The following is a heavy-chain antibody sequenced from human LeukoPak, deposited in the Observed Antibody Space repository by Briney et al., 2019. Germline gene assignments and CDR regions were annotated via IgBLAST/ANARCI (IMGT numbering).Heavy chain of an antibody. V-gene: IGHV3-33*08. CDR1: GFTFSSYD. CDR3: GKGWSYSSASMLGY. CDR2: IWYDESNK. J-gene: IGHJ4*02. Sequence: GRSLRLSCAASGFTFSSYDMHWVRQAPGKGLEWVAVIWYDESNKYYADSVKGRFTISRDNSKNTLYLQMNSLRAEDTAVYYCGKGWSYSSASMLGYWGQETLATVS. D-gene: IGHD6-25*01.